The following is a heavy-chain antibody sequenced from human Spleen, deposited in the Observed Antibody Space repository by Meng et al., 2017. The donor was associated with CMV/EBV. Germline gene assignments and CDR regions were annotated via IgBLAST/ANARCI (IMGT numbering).Heavy chain of an antibody. V-gene: IGHV3-21*01. CDR3: ARDRGYCSTATCYSLNYGMDV. CDR2: ISGKSIHI. CDR1: AFTFSDYP. D-gene: IGHD2-2*01. J-gene: IGHJ6*02. Sequence: GGSLRLSCAASAFTFSDYPMSWVRQAPGKGLEWVSSISGKSIHIYYAESLQGRFTVSRDNAENSMYLQMNSLRDEVTAVYYCARDRGYCSTATCYSLNYGMDVWGQGTTVTVSS.